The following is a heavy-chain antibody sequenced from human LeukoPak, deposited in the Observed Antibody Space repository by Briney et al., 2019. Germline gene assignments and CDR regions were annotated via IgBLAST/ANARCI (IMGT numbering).Heavy chain of an antibody. CDR2: LSGSSGTI. CDR3: ARRPELGVLYYMDV. CDR1: GFTFSTYS. Sequence: GGSLRLSCAASGFTFSTYSMNWVRQAPGKWLEWVSYLSGSSGTIYYADSVKGRFTISRDNAKNSLYLQMNSLRAEDTAVYYCARRPELGVLYYMDVWGKGTTVTVSS. D-gene: IGHD3-16*01. V-gene: IGHV3-48*01. J-gene: IGHJ6*03.